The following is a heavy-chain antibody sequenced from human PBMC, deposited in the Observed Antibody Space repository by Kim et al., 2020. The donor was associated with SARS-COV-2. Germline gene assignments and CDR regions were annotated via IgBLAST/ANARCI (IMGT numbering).Heavy chain of an antibody. J-gene: IGHJ4*02. V-gene: IGHV3-23*01. Sequence: GALRLSCAASGFPFSSSAMSWVRQAPGKGLEWVSTISGSGGTTHYADSVMGRFIISRDNSKDTLYLQMNSLRAEDTAVYYCARDPLGPDYWGQGTLVTVSS. CDR3: ARDPLGPDY. CDR1: GFPFSSSA. CDR2: ISGSGGTT.